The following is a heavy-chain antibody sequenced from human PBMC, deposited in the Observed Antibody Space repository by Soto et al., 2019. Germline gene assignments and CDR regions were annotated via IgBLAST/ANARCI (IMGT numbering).Heavy chain of an antibody. Sequence: SETLSLTCAVSGGSFGSSAYYWGWIRQAPGKGLEWIGSINYSGTTYYNPSLKSRVTISVDTSKNHFSLKLSSDTGPNFQYYFDSWGQGTPVTVSS. V-gene: IGHV4-39*02. CDR2: INYSGTT. D-gene: IGHD5-18*01. CDR1: GGSFGSSAYY. CDR3: S. J-gene: IGHJ4*02.